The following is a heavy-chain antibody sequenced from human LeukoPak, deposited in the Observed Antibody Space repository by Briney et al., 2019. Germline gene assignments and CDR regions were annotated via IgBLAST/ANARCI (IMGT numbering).Heavy chain of an antibody. CDR1: GFTFSSYV. CDR2: ISGDGAST. D-gene: IGHD6-13*01. V-gene: IGHV3-64*04. Sequence: GGSLRLSCSASGFTFSSYVMHWVRQAPGKGLEYVSGISGDGASTYYADSVKGRFTISRDNARNTLFLQMNSLRAEDTAVYYCARDPYSSSSGSGDYWGQGTLVTVSS. CDR3: ARDPYSSSSGSGDY. J-gene: IGHJ4*02.